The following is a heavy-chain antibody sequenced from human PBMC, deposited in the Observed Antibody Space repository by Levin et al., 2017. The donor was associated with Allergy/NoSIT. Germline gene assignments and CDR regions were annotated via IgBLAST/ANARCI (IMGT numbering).Heavy chain of an antibody. V-gene: IGHV3-53*01. Sequence: PGGSLRLSCAASGLTISNNYMSWVRQAPGKGLEWVSVIYRSGTTYYADSVKGRFTISRDNSKNTLFLEMNGLRVEDTAVYHCARDLSDGVNSLDYWGQGTLVTVSS. CDR1: GLTISNNY. D-gene: IGHD4-23*01. CDR2: IYRSGTT. J-gene: IGHJ4*02. CDR3: ARDLSDGVNSLDY.